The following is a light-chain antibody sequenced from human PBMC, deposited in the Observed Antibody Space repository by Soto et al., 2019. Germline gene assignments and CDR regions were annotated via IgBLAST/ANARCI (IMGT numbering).Light chain of an antibody. CDR1: QDISNY. Sequence: DIQMTQSPSSLSAFVGDRVTITCQSCQDISNYLNWFQQKPGKAPKLLIYDASNLETGVPSRFSGSRSGTDFTFTISSLQPEDIATYYCQQHESVPFTFGPGTKVDIK. V-gene: IGKV1-33*01. CDR2: DAS. CDR3: QQHESVPFT. J-gene: IGKJ3*01.